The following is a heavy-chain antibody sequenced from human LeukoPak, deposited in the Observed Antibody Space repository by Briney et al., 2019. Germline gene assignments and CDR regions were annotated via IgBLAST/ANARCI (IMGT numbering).Heavy chain of an antibody. CDR3: AGGFASGWYSRYDP. J-gene: IGHJ5*02. V-gene: IGHV4-61*01. D-gene: IGHD6-19*01. CDR2: VYHTGST. Sequence: PSETLSLTCTVSGDPVSRGSYYWSWIRQPPGKELEWIGYVYHTGSTNYNPSLKSRVTISVDTSKNEFSLKMTSVTAADTAVYYCAGGFASGWYSRYDPWGQGTLVTVSS. CDR1: GDPVSRGSYY.